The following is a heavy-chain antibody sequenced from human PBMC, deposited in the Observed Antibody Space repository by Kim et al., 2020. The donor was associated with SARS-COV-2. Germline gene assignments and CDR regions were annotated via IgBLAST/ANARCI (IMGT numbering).Heavy chain of an antibody. D-gene: IGHD1-26*01. CDR3: ARGSGNFGFDY. Sequence: TIDDADSVGGRLTISRDNAKNTLYLQMNSLRAGDLAVYYCARGSGNFGFDYWGQGVVVTVSS. CDR2: TI. J-gene: IGHJ4*02. V-gene: IGHV3-74*01.